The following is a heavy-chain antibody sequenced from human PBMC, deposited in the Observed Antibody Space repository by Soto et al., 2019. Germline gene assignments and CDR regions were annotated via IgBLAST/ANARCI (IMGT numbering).Heavy chain of an antibody. J-gene: IGHJ6*03. Sequence: GASVKVSCKASGYTFTSYGISWVRQAPGQGLEWMGWISAYNGNTNYAQKLQGRVTMTTDTSTSTAYMELRSLRSDDTAVYYCARGKVETIFGVYYYYYMDVWGKGTTVTVSS. CDR3: ARGKVETIFGVYYYYYMDV. CDR2: ISAYNGNT. D-gene: IGHD3-3*01. CDR1: GYTFTSYG. V-gene: IGHV1-18*01.